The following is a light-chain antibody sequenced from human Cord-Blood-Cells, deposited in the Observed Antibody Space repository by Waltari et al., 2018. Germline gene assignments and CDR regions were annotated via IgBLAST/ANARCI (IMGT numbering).Light chain of an antibody. CDR1: QSISSY. CDR2: AAS. CDR3: QQSYSTPPWT. Sequence: DIQMTQSPSSLSASVGERVTITCRASQSISSYLNWYQQKPGKAPKLLIYAASSLQSWVPSRFSGSGSGTDFTLTISSLQPEDFATYYCQQSYSTPPWTFGQGTKVEIK. V-gene: IGKV1-39*01. J-gene: IGKJ1*01.